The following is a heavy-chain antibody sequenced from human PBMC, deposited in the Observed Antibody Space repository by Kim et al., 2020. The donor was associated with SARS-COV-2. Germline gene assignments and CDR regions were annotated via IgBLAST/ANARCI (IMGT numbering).Heavy chain of an antibody. V-gene: IGHV7-4-1*02. J-gene: IGHJ6*02. CDR3: ARDDTVTTELYYYGMDV. Sequence: ASVKVSCKASGYTFTSYAMNWVRQAPGQGLEWMGWINTNTGNPTYAQGFTGRFVFSLDTSVSTAYLQISSLKAEDTAVYYCARDDTVTTELYYYGMDVWGQGTTVTVSS. CDR2: INTNTGNP. D-gene: IGHD4-4*01. CDR1: GYTFTSYA.